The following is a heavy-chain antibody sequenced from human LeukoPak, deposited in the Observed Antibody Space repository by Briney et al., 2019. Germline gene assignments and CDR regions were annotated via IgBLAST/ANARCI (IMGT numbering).Heavy chain of an antibody. D-gene: IGHD6-19*01. CDR1: GYTFTSYG. J-gene: IGHJ4*02. Sequence: ASVKVSCTASGYTFTSYGISWVRQAPGQGLEWMGWISAYNGNTNYAQKLQARVTMTTDTSTSTANMALSSLRSDDTAVYNCASGARGGWYPPFDYWGQGTLVTVSS. V-gene: IGHV1-18*01. CDR2: ISAYNGNT. CDR3: ASGARGGWYPPFDY.